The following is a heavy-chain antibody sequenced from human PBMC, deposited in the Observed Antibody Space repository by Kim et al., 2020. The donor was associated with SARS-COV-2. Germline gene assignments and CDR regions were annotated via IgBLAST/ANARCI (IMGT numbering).Heavy chain of an antibody. V-gene: IGHV4-59*01. Sequence: SETLSLTCTVSGGSISSYYWSWIRQPPGKGLEWIGYIYYSGSTNYDPSLKSRVTISVDTSKNQFSLKLSSVTAADTAVYYCAREIAVAGVNWFDPWGQGTLVTVSS. D-gene: IGHD6-19*01. CDR1: GGSISSYY. J-gene: IGHJ5*02. CDR2: IYYSGST. CDR3: AREIAVAGVNWFDP.